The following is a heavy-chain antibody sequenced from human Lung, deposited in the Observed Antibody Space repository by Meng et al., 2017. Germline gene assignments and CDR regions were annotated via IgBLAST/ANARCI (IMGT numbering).Heavy chain of an antibody. CDR2: INPNSGVT. V-gene: IGHV1-2*06. CDR3: ARFDPRAY. CDR1: GYTFTGYS. D-gene: IGHD3-9*01. J-gene: IGHJ4*02. Sequence: QVQLVQSGAEVKKTGASVKVSCKASGYTFTGYSIHWVRQAPGPGLEWMGRINPNSGVTNYAQKFEGRVTMTRDTSISTAYMELSRLRSDDTAVYYCARFDPRAYWGQGTLVTLSS.